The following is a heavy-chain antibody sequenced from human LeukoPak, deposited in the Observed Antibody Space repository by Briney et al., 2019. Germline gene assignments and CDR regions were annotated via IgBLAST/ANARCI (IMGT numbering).Heavy chain of an antibody. CDR3: ARDLDQLPTVGGFDP. J-gene: IGHJ5*02. CDR1: GYTLSDYY. CDR2: IIPIFGTA. D-gene: IGHD2-2*01. Sequence: SVKVSCRTSGYTLSDYYMHWVRQAPGQGLEWMGGIIPIFGTANYAQKFQGRVTITADESTSTAYMELSSLRSEDTAVYYCARDLDQLPTVGGFDPWGQGTLVTVSS. V-gene: IGHV1-69*13.